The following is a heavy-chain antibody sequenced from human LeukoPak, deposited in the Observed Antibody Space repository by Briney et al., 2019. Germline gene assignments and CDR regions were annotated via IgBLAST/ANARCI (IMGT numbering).Heavy chain of an antibody. D-gene: IGHD4/OR15-4a*01. CDR2: IYTSGST. CDR1: GGSISSGSYY. CDR3: ARHILYGGTFDY. V-gene: IGHV4-61*02. J-gene: IGHJ4*02. Sequence: KTSQTLSLTCTVSGGSISSGSYYWSWIRQPAGKGLEWIGRIYTSGSTNYNPSLKSRVTISVDTSKNQFSLKLSSVTAADTAVYYCARHILYGGTFDYWGQGTLVTVSS.